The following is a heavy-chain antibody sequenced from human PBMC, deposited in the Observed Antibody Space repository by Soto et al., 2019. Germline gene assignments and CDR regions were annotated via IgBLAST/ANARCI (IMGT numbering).Heavy chain of an antibody. J-gene: IGHJ6*02. CDR2: ITPFNGKT. V-gene: IGHV1-45*02. CDR3: ASSTVTPVRYYGMDV. CDR1: GNTFTYVY. Sequence: SVKVSCKGSGNTFTYVYLHWVRQAPGQALEWMGWITPFNGKTKYAQKFQDRVTITGDKSSNTAYMELSSLRSEDTAVYYCASSTVTPVRYYGMDVWGQGTTVTVSS. D-gene: IGHD4-17*01.